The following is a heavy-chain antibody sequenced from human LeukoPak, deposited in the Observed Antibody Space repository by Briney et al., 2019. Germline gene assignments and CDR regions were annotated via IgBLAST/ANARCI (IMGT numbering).Heavy chain of an antibody. Sequence: GGSLRLSCAASGFTFSNFNMNWVRQAPGKGLEWVSSISGSGAYIYYADSLKGRFTVSRDNAKNSLFLQMNSLRAEDTAVYYCARSPIGYYYDSSGYYFDYWGQGTLVTVSS. CDR3: ARSPIGYYYDSSGYYFDY. J-gene: IGHJ4*02. D-gene: IGHD3-22*01. V-gene: IGHV3-21*01. CDR1: GFTFSNFN. CDR2: ISGSGAYI.